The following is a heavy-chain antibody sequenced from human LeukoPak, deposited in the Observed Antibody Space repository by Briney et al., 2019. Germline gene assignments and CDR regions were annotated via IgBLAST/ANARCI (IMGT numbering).Heavy chain of an antibody. J-gene: IGHJ4*02. CDR3: VRSLRSADF. V-gene: IGHV3-74*01. CDR1: GFTFSNYW. CDR2: ISTDGSQT. Sequence: GGSLRLSCAASGFTFSNYWMHWVRQAPGKGLMWVSQISTDGSQTFYADSVKGRFTISRDNAKNTLFPQMDSLRAEDTALYYCVRSLRSADFWGQGTLVTVSS.